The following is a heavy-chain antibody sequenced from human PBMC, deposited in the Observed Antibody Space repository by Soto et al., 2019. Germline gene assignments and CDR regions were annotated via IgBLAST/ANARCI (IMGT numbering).Heavy chain of an antibody. Sequence: ASVKVSCKASGYTFTSYGISWVRQAPGQGLEWMGWISAYNGNTNYAQKLQGRVTMTTDTSTSTAYMELRSLRSDDTAVYYCAGFNFNPLFEYHYQREVGGKGPTVTVSS. CDR1: GYTFTSYG. J-gene: IGHJ6*04. CDR3: AGFNFNPLFEYHYQREV. D-gene: IGHD1-26*01. CDR2: ISAYNGNT. V-gene: IGHV1-18*01.